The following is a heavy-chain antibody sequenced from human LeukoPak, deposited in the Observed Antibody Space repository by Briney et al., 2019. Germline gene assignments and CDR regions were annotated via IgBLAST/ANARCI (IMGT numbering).Heavy chain of an antibody. CDR3: ARDPIAGAFDI. Sequence: GGSLRLSCAVSGFTFSSYSMNWVRQAPGKGLEWVSSISSSSSYIYYADSVKGRFTISRDNAKNSLYLQMNSLRAEDTAVYYCARDPIAGAFDIWGQGTMVTVSS. CDR2: ISSSSSYI. D-gene: IGHD2-21*01. J-gene: IGHJ3*02. CDR1: GFTFSSYS. V-gene: IGHV3-21*01.